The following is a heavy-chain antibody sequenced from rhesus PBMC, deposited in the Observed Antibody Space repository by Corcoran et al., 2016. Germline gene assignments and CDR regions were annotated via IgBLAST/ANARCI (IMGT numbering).Heavy chain of an antibody. V-gene: IGHV4-165*01. Sequence: QVQLQESGPGLVKPSETLSLTCAVSGGSISSNYRRWIRQSPGKGLEWIGYIRGGSGRPSYNPSLKSRVTISTDTSKNQFSLKLSSVTAADTAVYYCARYCTSTTCYANYFDYWGQGVLVTVSS. J-gene: IGHJ4*01. CDR3: ARYCTSTTCYANYFDY. D-gene: IGHD2-2*01. CDR1: GGSISSNY. CDR2: IRGGSGRP.